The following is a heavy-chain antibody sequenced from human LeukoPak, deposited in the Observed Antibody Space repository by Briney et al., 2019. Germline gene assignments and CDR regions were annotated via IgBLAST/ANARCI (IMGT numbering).Heavy chain of an antibody. D-gene: IGHD2-8*02. CDR1: GFTFDDYA. CDR3: ARVAVSGPTGWFDS. J-gene: IGHJ5*01. Sequence: GGSLRLSCAASGFTFDDYAMHWVRQAPGKGLEWVSGISWNSGSIGYADSVKGRFTISRDNVDNVVYLEMNSLGAEDTATYCCARVAVSGPTGWFDSWGQGTLVIVSS. CDR2: ISWNSGSI. V-gene: IGHV3-9*01.